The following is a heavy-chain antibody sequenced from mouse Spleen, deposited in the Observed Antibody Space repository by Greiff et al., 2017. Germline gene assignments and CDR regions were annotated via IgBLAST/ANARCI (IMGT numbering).Heavy chain of an antibody. CDR3: ARGGNYIDY. V-gene: IGHV1-82*01. J-gene: IGHJ2*01. D-gene: IGHD1-1*02. Sequence: VKLQESGPELVKPGASVKISCKASGYAFSSSWMNWVKQRPGKGLEWIGRIYPGDGDTNYNGKFKGKATLTADKSSSTAYMQLSSLTSEDSAVYFCARGGNYIDYWGQGTTLTVSS. CDR1: GYAFSSSW. CDR2: IYPGDGDT.